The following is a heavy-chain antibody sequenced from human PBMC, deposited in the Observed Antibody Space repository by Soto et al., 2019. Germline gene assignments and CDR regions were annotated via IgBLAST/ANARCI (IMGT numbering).Heavy chain of an antibody. V-gene: IGHV3-48*01. CDR1: GFIFSDYS. J-gene: IGHJ4*02. D-gene: IGHD5-18*01. CDR2: IRSSSSTI. Sequence: GGSLRLSCAASGFIFSDYSMNWVRQAPGKGLEWVSYIRSSSSTIYYADSVKGRFTISRDNAKNSLYLQMRSLRAEDTAVYYCAKSYGSGYDYWGQGTLVTVSS. CDR3: AKSYGSGYDY.